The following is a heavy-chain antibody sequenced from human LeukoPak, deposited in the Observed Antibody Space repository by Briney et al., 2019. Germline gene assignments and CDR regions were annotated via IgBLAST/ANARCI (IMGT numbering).Heavy chain of an antibody. Sequence: GGSLRLSCAASGFTFSSYGMSWVRQAPGKGLEWVSTISRSAYNSYYADSVKGRFIISRDNSANTLYLQMNSLRAEDTAVYYCARNPGSRTISKLSSWSWNGLDYWGQGTLVTVSS. V-gene: IGHV3-23*01. J-gene: IGHJ4*02. CDR2: ISRSAYNS. CDR1: GFTFSSYG. D-gene: IGHD2-21*01. CDR3: ARNPGSRTISKLSSWSWNGLDY.